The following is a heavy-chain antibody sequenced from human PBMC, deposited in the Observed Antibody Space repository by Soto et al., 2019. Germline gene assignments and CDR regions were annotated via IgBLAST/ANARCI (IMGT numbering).Heavy chain of an antibody. V-gene: IGHV3-23*01. Sequence: GGSLRLSCAASGFAFSNYAMHWVRQAPGKGLEWVSSISTSIDATYYADSVKGRFAISRDDSKNTLYLQMNSLRAEDSAVYYCAKDRTVAARNFDYWGQGTQVTVSS. CDR2: ISTSIDAT. J-gene: IGHJ4*02. CDR3: AKDRTVAARNFDY. D-gene: IGHD6-6*01. CDR1: GFAFSNYA.